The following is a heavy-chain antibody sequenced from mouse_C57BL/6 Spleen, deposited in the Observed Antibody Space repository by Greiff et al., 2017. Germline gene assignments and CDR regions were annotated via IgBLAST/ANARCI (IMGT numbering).Heavy chain of an antibody. CDR1: GFTFSDYY. D-gene: IGHD1-1*01. CDR3: ARQGYYGSSPFAY. J-gene: IGHJ3*01. Sequence: EVKLVESGGGLVQPGGSLKLSCAASGFTFSDYYMYWVRQTPEKRLEWVAYLSNGGGSTYYPATVKGRFTISRDNAKNHLYLQMSRLQSEDTSMYYCARQGYYGSSPFAYWGQGTLVTVSA. CDR2: LSNGGGST. V-gene: IGHV5-12*01.